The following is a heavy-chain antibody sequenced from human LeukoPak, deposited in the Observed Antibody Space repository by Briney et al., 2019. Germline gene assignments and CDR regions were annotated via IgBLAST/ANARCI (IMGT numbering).Heavy chain of an antibody. CDR2: IYPGDSDT. J-gene: IGHJ4*02. CDR1: GYSFTSYW. V-gene: IGHV5-51*04. D-gene: IGHD4-17*01. Sequence: GESLKISCKGSGYSFTSYWFGWVRQLPGKGLEWMGIIYPGDSDTIYSPSFQGQVTISADKPISTAYLQWSSLKASDTAMYYCARETDYGEPSDYWGQGALVTVSS. CDR3: ARETDYGEPSDY.